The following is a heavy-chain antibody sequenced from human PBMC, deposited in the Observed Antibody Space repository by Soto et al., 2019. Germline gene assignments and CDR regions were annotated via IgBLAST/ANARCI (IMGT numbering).Heavy chain of an antibody. CDR2: MNPNNGNT. D-gene: IGHD3-10*01. CDR3: AINYFASWSIVGY. J-gene: IGHJ4*02. CDR1: GYTFSSYD. Sequence: QVQLVQSGAEVQKPGASVKVSCKASGYTFSSYDINWVRQATGQGLEWMGWMNPNNGNTGYAQKFQGRVTMTRDTSISTAYMELSSLRSEDTAVYYCAINYFASWSIVGYWGQGTLVTVSS. V-gene: IGHV1-8*01.